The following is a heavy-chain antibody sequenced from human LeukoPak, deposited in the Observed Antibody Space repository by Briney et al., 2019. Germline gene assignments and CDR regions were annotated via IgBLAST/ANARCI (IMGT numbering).Heavy chain of an antibody. CDR1: GGSISSSNW. CDR3: ARASHWNQLHYFDY. D-gene: IGHD1-1*01. J-gene: IGHJ4*02. V-gene: IGHV4-4*02. CDR2: IYHSGST. Sequence: SGTLSLTCAVSGGSISSSNWWSWVRQPPGKGLEWIGEIYHSGSTNYNPSLKSRVTISVDKSKNQFSLELSSVTAADTAVYYCARASHWNQLHYFDYWGQGTLVTVSS.